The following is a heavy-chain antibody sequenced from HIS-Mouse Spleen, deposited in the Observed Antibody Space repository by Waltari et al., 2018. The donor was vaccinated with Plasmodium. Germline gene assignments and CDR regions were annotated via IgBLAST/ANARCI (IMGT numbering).Heavy chain of an antibody. J-gene: IGHJ2*01. CDR3: AREDILTGYYNDYWYFDL. D-gene: IGHD3-9*01. V-gene: IGHV3-21*01. Sequence: EVQLVESGGGLVKPGGSLRLSCAASGFTFSSYSMNWVRQAPGKGLEWVSSLSSSSSSIYSADSVKGRFTISRDNAKNSLYLQMNSLRAEDTAVYYCAREDILTGYYNDYWYFDLWGRGTLVTVSS. CDR2: LSSSSSSI. CDR1: GFTFSSYS.